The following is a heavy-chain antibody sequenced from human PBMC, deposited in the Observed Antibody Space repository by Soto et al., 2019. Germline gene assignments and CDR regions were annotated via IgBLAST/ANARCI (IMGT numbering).Heavy chain of an antibody. J-gene: IGHJ4*02. CDR2: MKQDGSEK. CDR3: GAGSGLKLEC. Sequence: GGSLRLSCAASGFTFSSYWMSWVRQAPGKGLEWVANMKQDGSEKYYVDSVKGRFTISRDNAKNSPYLQMNSLRAEDTAVYYRGAGSGLKLECWGQGTLVTVSS. V-gene: IGHV3-7*01. D-gene: IGHD6-19*01. CDR1: GFTFSSYW.